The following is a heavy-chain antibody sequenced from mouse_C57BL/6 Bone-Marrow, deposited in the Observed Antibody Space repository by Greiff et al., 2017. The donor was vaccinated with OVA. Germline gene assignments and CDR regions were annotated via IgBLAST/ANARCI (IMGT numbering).Heavy chain of an antibody. CDR1: GYTFTSYG. Sequence: QVQLKESGAELARPGASVKLSCKASGYTFTSYGISWVKQRTGQGLEWIGEIYPRSGNTYYNEKFKGKATLTADKSSSTAYMELRSLTSEDSAVYFCARGGYYGNYDYWGQGTTLTVSS. V-gene: IGHV1-81*01. D-gene: IGHD2-1*01. CDR2: IYPRSGNT. J-gene: IGHJ2*01. CDR3: ARGGYYGNYDY.